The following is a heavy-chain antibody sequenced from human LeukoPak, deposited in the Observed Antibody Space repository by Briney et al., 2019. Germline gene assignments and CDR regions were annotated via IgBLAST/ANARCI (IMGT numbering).Heavy chain of an antibody. CDR3: ARSYDIMTGYSHGAVGPYNPYGLDV. J-gene: IGHJ6*02. D-gene: IGHD3-9*01. Sequence: ASVKVSCKAAGYTFNGYYVHWLGQAPGQGLEGMGWINAYTGDTKSAQRFQRRVIMTRDTSVNTAYMVLSRLTSDDRAVYYCARSYDIMTGYSHGAVGPYNPYGLDVWGQGTAVTVSS. CDR2: INAYTGDT. V-gene: IGHV1-2*02. CDR1: GYTFNGYY.